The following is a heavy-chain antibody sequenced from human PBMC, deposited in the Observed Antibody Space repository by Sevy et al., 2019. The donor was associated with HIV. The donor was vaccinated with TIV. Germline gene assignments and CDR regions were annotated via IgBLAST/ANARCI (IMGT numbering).Heavy chain of an antibody. D-gene: IGHD3-22*01. CDR3: AKGYYDSSGYYFDY. J-gene: IGHJ4*02. CDR1: GFTFDDYA. CDR2: ISWNSGSI. V-gene: IGHV3-9*01. Sequence: GGSLRLSCAASGFTFDDYAMHWVRQAPGKGLEWVSGISWNSGSIGYADSVKGRFTISRDNAKNSLYLQMNSLRAEDTALYYCAKGYYDSSGYYFDYWCQGTLVTVSS.